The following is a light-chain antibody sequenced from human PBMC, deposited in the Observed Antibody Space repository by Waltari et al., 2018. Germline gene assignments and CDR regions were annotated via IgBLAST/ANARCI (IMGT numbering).Light chain of an antibody. V-gene: IGKV3-20*01. Sequence: EIVLTQFPGTLSLSPGERATLSCRASQSVSSSYLAWYQQKPGQAPRLLIYGASSRATGIPDRFSGSGSGTDFTLTISRLEPEDFAVYYCQQYGSSPFTCGPGTKVDIK. CDR1: QSVSSSY. CDR3: QQYGSSPFT. CDR2: GAS. J-gene: IGKJ3*01.